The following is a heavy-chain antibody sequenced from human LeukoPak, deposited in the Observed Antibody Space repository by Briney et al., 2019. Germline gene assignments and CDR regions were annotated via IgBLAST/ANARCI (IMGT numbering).Heavy chain of an antibody. Sequence: ASVKVSCKASGYTFTINYIHLGPQAPGQGLGWVGMINHSAGGTNYAQKFQGRVTLTRDLSTSPVYMELSSLRFEDTAVYYCARDRGITVFGVVMDVWGKGPTVTVSS. D-gene: IGHD3-3*01. V-gene: IGHV1-46*01. CDR1: GYTFTINY. CDR2: INHSAGGT. CDR3: ARDRGITVFGVVMDV. J-gene: IGHJ6*04.